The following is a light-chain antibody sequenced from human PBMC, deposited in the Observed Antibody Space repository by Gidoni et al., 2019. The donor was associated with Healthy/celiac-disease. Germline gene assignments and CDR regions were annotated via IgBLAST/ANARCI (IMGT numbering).Light chain of an antibody. CDR1: QSVSSY. CDR3: QQRSNFHT. J-gene: IGKJ4*01. CDR2: DAS. V-gene: IGKV3-11*01. Sequence: EIVLTQSPATLSLSPGERATLSCRASQSVSSYLAWYQQKPGQAPRLLIYDASNRATGIPARFSGSGSGTDFTLTISSLEPEDFAVYYCQQRSNFHTFXGXTKVEIK.